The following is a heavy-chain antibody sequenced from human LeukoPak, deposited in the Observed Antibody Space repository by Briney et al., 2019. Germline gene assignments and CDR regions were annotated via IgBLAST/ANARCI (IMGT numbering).Heavy chain of an antibody. CDR1: GFTFSSFE. Sequence: QPGGSLRLSCAASGFTFSSFEMNWVRQAPGKGLEWVSYISSGGSTIYYADSVKGRFTISRDNAKNSLYLQMDSLRAEDTAVYYCAAWLAPFDFWGQGTLVTVSS. CDR3: AAWLAPFDF. D-gene: IGHD6-19*01. J-gene: IGHJ4*02. V-gene: IGHV3-48*03. CDR2: ISSGGSTI.